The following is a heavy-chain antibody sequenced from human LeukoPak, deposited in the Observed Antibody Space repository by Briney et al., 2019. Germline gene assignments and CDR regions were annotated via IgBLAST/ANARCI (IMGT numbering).Heavy chain of an antibody. CDR2: ISYDGSNK. D-gene: IGHD3-3*01. V-gene: IGHV3-30-3*01. Sequence: GGSLRLSCAASGFTFSSYAMHWVRQAPGKGLEWVAVISYDGSNKYYADSVKGRFTISRDNSKNTLYLQMNSLRAEDTAVYYCARDVFWSGYPVNYYYYGMDVWGQGTTVTVSS. J-gene: IGHJ6*02. CDR1: GFTFSSYA. CDR3: ARDVFWSGYPVNYYYYGMDV.